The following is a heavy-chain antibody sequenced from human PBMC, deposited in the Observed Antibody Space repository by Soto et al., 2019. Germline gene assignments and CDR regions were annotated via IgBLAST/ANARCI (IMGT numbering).Heavy chain of an antibody. CDR2: IWYDGSNK. J-gene: IGHJ4*02. V-gene: IGHV3-33*01. CDR1: GFTFSSYG. Sequence: PGGSLRLSCAASGFTFSSYGMHWVRQAPGKGLEWVAVIWYDGSNKYYADSVKGRFTISRDNSKNTLYLQMNSLRAEDTAVYYYARDSPVFYDSSGYYELDYWGQGTLVTVSS. CDR3: ARDSPVFYDSSGYYELDY. D-gene: IGHD3-22*01.